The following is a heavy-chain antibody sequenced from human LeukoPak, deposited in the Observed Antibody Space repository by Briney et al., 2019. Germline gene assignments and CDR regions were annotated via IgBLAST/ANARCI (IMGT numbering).Heavy chain of an antibody. CDR2: IYYSGST. D-gene: IGHD6-13*01. J-gene: IGHJ4*02. Sequence: PSETLSLTCTVSGGSISSYYWSWIRQPPGKGLEWIGYIYYSGSTNYNPSLKSRVTMSVDTSKNQFSLKLSSVTAADTAVYYCARSSSSWYGVGFDYWGQGTLVTVSS. CDR1: GGSISSYY. V-gene: IGHV4-59*12. CDR3: ARSSSSWYGVGFDY.